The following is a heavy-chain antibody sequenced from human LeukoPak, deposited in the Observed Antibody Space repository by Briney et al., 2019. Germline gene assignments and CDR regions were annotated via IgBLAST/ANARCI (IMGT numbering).Heavy chain of an antibody. CDR2: IYPGDSNT. Sequence: GESLKISCRAYGYSFTNYWIGWVRQMPGEGLEWVGLIYPGDSNTRYSPSFQGQVTISADKSINTAYLQWSSLRTSDTAMYYCTRDWELGYWGQGTLVTVSS. V-gene: IGHV5-51*01. D-gene: IGHD1-26*01. CDR1: GYSFTNYW. J-gene: IGHJ4*02. CDR3: TRDWELGY.